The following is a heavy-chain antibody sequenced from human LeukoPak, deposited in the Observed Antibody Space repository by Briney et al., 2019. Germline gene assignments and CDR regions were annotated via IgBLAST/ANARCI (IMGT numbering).Heavy chain of an antibody. Sequence: GESLRLSCAASGFTFSSYAMSWVRQAPGKGLEWVSAISGSGGSTYYADSVKGRFTISRDNSKNTLYLQMNSLRAEDTAVYYCAKGDYYDSSGYYYFEAFDIWGQGTMVTVSS. CDR2: ISGSGGST. J-gene: IGHJ3*02. D-gene: IGHD3-22*01. V-gene: IGHV3-23*01. CDR3: AKGDYYDSSGYYYFEAFDI. CDR1: GFTFSSYA.